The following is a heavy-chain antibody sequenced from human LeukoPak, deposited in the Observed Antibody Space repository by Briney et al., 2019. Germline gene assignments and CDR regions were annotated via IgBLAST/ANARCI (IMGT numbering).Heavy chain of an antibody. J-gene: IGHJ6*02. D-gene: IGHD3-22*01. CDR2: IYYSGST. CDR3: ARDRYYYDSSGYYGYYYGMDV. V-gene: IGHV4-30-4*01. CDR1: GGSIRSGDYY. Sequence: SETLSLTCTVSGGSIRSGDYYWSWIRQPPGKGLEWIGYIYYSGSTYYNPSLKSRVTISVDTSKDQFSLKLSSVTAADTAVYYCARDRYYYDSSGYYGYYYGMDVWGQGTTVTVSS.